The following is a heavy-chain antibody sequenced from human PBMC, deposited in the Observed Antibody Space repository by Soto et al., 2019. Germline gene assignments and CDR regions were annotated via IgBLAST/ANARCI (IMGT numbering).Heavy chain of an antibody. D-gene: IGHD3-10*01. Sequence: QVHLVQSGAEVKKPGSSVKVSGNPSGGIFNSYGISWVRQGPGQGLQWMGGINPLLGSTNYAEKFRARLAISADDSRTTVYMELNNLRPEDTATYFCAKIRGGVYSTWGQGTLVTVSS. CDR3: AKIRGGVYST. CDR2: INPLLGST. CDR1: GGIFNSYG. V-gene: IGHV1-69*11. J-gene: IGHJ5*02.